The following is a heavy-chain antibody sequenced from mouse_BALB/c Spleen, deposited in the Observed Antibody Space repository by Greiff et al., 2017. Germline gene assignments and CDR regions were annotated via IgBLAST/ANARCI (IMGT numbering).Heavy chain of an antibody. V-gene: IGHV1-7*01. CDR1: GYTFTSYW. J-gene: IGHJ3*01. CDR2: INPSTGYT. CDR3: AREGSFYYDYDY. Sequence: VQLQQSGAELAKPGASVKMSCKASGYTFTSYWMHWVKQRPGQGLEWIGYINPSTGYTEYNQKFKDKATLTADKSSSTAYMQLSSLTSEDSAVYYCAREGSFYYDYDYWGQGTLVTVSA. D-gene: IGHD2-4*01.